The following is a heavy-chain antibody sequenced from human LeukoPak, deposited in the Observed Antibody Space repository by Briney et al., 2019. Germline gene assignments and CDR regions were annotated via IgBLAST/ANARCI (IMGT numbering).Heavy chain of an antibody. D-gene: IGHD3-9*01. CDR1: GFTFDDYA. V-gene: IGHV3-9*01. CDR3: AQGRYFDWLLGPFDY. J-gene: IGHJ4*02. CDR2: ISWNSGSI. Sequence: GRSLRLSCAASGFTFDDYAMHWVRQAPGKGLERVSGISWNSGSIGYADSVKGRFTISRDNAKNSLYLQMNSLRAEDTALYYCAQGRYFDWLLGPFDYWGQGTLVTVSS.